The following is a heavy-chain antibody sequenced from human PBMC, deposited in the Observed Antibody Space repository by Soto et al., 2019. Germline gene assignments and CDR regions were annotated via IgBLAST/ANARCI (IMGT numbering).Heavy chain of an antibody. CDR2: IYWDDDK. D-gene: IGHD6-19*01. Sequence: QTTLKESGPTLVKPTQTLTLTCTFSGFSLSSTRMAVGWIRQPPGKALEWLALIYWDDDKRYSPFLKSRLTITKDTSKNQVVLTMSNMDPVDTARYYCAHIVVAGLGYYFDYWGQGTLVTVSS. J-gene: IGHJ4*02. CDR3: AHIVVAGLGYYFDY. CDR1: GFSLSSTRMA. V-gene: IGHV2-5*02.